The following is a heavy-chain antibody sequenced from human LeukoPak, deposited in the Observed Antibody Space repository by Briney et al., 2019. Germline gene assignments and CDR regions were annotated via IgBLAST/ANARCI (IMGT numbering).Heavy chain of an antibody. V-gene: IGHV5-51*01. CDR1: GYSFTTYW. J-gene: IGHJ5*02. CDR2: IYPGDSDI. CDR3: ARQAASGVDP. D-gene: IGHD6-13*01. Sequence: PGESPKISCKGSGYSFTTYWIGWVRQMPGKGLEWMGIIYPGDSDIRYSPSFQGQVTISADKSISTAHLQWSSLKASDTAMYYCARQAASGVDPWGQGTLVTVSS.